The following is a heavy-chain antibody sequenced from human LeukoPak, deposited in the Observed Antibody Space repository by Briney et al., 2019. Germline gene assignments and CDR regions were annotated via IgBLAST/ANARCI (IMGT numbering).Heavy chain of an antibody. Sequence: SETLSLTCTVSGGSISSYYWSWIRQPPGKGLEWVGYISYSGSPNYNPSLKSRVTISVDTSKNQFSLKLSSVTAADTAVYYCARELKVGNTGYYFDSWGQGTLVTVSS. CDR2: ISYSGSP. J-gene: IGHJ4*02. CDR3: ARELKVGNTGYYFDS. D-gene: IGHD2/OR15-2a*01. CDR1: GGSISSYY. V-gene: IGHV4-59*01.